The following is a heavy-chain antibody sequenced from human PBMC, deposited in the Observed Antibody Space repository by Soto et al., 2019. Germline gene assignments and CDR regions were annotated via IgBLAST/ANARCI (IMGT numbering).Heavy chain of an antibody. J-gene: IGHJ5*02. V-gene: IGHV1-3*01. D-gene: IGHD2-15*01. Sequence: ASVKVSCKASGYTFTDYAIHWVRQAPGQRLEWMGWINAGNGNTKYSQKFQGRVTITRDTSASTAYMELRSLRSDDTAVYYCARAKGYCSGGSCVRDNWFDPWGQGTLVTVSS. CDR1: GYTFTDYA. CDR2: INAGNGNT. CDR3: ARAKGYCSGGSCVRDNWFDP.